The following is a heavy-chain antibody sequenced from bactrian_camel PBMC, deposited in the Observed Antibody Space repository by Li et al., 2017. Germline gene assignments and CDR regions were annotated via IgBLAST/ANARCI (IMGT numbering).Heavy chain of an antibody. V-gene: IGHV3S53*01. CDR2: ISFRMTRPTI. D-gene: IGHD3*01. CDR1: GDTNSLEW. J-gene: IGHJ4*01. CDR3: ATDYRWQGRPMTAMQGLSAPSNFKD. Sequence: HVQLVESGGGSVQTGGSLKITCVMSGDTNSLEWMGWFRQAPGHQREGVARISFRMTRPTINYSDSVKGRATISHDKVKNTFHLQMNSLKPEDSAKYYCATDYRWQGRPMTAMQGLSAPSNFKDWGQGTQVTVS.